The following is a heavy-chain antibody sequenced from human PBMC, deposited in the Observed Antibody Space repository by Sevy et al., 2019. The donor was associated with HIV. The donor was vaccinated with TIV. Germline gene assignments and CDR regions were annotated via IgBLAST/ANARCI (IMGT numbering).Heavy chain of an antibody. Sequence: GGSLRLSCAASGFTFSSYEMNWVRQAPGKGLEWVSYISSSGSTIYYADSVKGRFTISRDNAKNSLYLQMNSLRAEDTAVYYCARSPSGWAHLDYWGQGTLVTVSS. D-gene: IGHD6-19*01. CDR3: ARSPSGWAHLDY. V-gene: IGHV3-48*03. CDR1: GFTFSSYE. CDR2: ISSSGSTI. J-gene: IGHJ4*02.